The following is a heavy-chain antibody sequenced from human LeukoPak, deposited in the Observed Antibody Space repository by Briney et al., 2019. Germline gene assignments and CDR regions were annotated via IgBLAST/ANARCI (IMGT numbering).Heavy chain of an antibody. CDR1: GGSFSGYY. CDR2: ISHSGST. J-gene: IGHJ3*02. V-gene: IGHV4-34*01. Sequence: SETLSLTCAVYGGSFSGYYWSWIRQPPGKGLEWIGEISHSGSTNYNPSLKSRVTISVDTSKNQFSLKLSSVTAADTAVYYCAGGLWLKVAFDIWGQGTMVTVSS. CDR3: AGGLWLKVAFDI. D-gene: IGHD5-12*01.